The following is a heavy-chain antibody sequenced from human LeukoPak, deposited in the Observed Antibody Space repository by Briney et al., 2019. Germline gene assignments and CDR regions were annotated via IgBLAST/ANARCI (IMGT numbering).Heavy chain of an antibody. V-gene: IGHV1-69*13. J-gene: IGHJ5*02. D-gene: IGHD6-13*01. CDR3: ARALYSSSWYLYGCDP. CDR1: GGTFGSYA. CDR2: IIPIFGTA. Sequence: EASVKVSCKASGGTFGSYAISWVRQAPGQGLEWMGGIIPIFGTASYAQKFQGRVTITADESTSTAYMELSSLRSEDTAVYYCARALYSSSWYLYGCDPWGQGPLVTVSS.